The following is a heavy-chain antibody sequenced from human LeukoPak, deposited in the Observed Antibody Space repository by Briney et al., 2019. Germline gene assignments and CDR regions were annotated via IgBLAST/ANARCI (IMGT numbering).Heavy chain of an antibody. CDR3: ATGERYYFDY. CDR2: IITNTGNP. D-gene: IGHD3-9*01. J-gene: IGHJ4*02. CDR1: GYTFTNYA. V-gene: IGHV7-4-1*02. Sequence: ASAKVSCKASGYTFTNYAMSWVRQAPGQGLEWMGWIITNTGNPTYAQGFTGRFVFSLDISVSTAYLQINSLKAEDTAVYYCATGERYYFDYWGQGALVTVSS.